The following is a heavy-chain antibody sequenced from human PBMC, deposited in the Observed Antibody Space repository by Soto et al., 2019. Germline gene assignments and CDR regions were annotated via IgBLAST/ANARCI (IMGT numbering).Heavy chain of an antibody. CDR1: GGSISSGGYS. CDR3: ASDRKGGGGGLGY. D-gene: IGHD3-10*01. V-gene: IGHV4-30-2*01. Sequence: QLQLQESGSGLVKPSQTLSLTCAVSGGSISSGGYSWSWIRQPPGKGLEWIGYISHSGSTYYNPSPKSRVTISVDRSKNQFVLKLSSVTAADTAVYYCASDRKGGGGGLGYWGQGTRVTVSS. CDR2: ISHSGST. J-gene: IGHJ4*02.